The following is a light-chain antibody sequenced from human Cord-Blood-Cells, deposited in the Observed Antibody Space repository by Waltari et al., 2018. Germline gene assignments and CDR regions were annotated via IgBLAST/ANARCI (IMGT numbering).Light chain of an antibody. V-gene: IGLV1-44*01. CDR3: AAWDDSLNGPV. J-gene: IGLJ3*02. Sequence: QSVLTQPPSESGTAGQGVTSPCSGTSHTTGSNTENWYQQPPGTTPKLLSYNNNQRPSGVPDRFAGSKSGTSASLAISGLQSEDEADYYCAAWDDSLNGPVYGGGTKLTVL. CDR2: NNN. CDR1: SHTTGSNT.